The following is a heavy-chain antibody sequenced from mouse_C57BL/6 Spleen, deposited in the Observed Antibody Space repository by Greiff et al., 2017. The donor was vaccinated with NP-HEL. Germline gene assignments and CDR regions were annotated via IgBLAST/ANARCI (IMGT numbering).Heavy chain of an antibody. J-gene: IGHJ1*03. V-gene: IGHV3-1*01. D-gene: IGHD1-1*01. CDR1: GYSITSGYD. CDR2: ISYSGST. Sequence: EVQLVESGPGMVKPSQSLSLTCTVTGYSITSGYDWHWIRHFPGNKLEWMGYISYSGSTNYNPSLKSRISITHDTSKNHFFLKLNSVTTEDTATYYCAGHYYGSSHWYFDVWGTGTTVTVSS. CDR3: AGHYYGSSHWYFDV.